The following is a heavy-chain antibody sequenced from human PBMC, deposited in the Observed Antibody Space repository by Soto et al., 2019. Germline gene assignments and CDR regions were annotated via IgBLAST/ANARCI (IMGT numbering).Heavy chain of an antibody. J-gene: IGHJ4*02. Sequence: EVQLVESGGGLVQPGGSLSLSCAASGFTVSTKYMSWVRQAPGKGLVWVSVINSGGSTFYADSVRGRFTISRDNSKNTVNLQMNSLRAEDTAVYYCARDPWAADYWGQGTLVTVSS. D-gene: IGHD3-16*01. CDR3: ARDPWAADY. CDR1: GFTVSTKY. CDR2: INSGGST. V-gene: IGHV3-66*01.